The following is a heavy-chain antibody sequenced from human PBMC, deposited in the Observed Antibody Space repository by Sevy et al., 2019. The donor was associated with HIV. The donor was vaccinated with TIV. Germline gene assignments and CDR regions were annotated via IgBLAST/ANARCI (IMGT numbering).Heavy chain of an antibody. Sequence: GGSLRLSCAASGFTFSSYVMHWARQAPGKGLESVSAISSTGGNTYYIDSVKGRFTSSRNNSKNTLYLQMDGLRVEDMAVYYCVRRGTAGSYDYWGQGALVTVSS. V-gene: IGHV3-64*02. D-gene: IGHD1-26*01. J-gene: IGHJ4*02. CDR1: GFTFSSYV. CDR2: ISSTGGNT. CDR3: VRRGTAGSYDY.